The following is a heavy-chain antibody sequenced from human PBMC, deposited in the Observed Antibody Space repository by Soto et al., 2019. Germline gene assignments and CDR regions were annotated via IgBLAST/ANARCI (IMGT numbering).Heavy chain of an antibody. D-gene: IGHD2-21*02. J-gene: IGHJ6*02. Sequence: GGSLRLSCAASGFTFSSYAMSWVRQAPGKGLEWVSAISGSGGSTYYADSVKGRFTISRDNSKNTLYLQMNSLRAEDTAVYYCAKGRVVTAIRNYYYGMDVWGQGTTVTVSS. CDR3: AKGRVVTAIRNYYYGMDV. CDR2: ISGSGGST. V-gene: IGHV3-23*01. CDR1: GFTFSSYA.